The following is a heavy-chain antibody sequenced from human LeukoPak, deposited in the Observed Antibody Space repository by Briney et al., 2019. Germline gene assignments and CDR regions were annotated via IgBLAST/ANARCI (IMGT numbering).Heavy chain of an antibody. D-gene: IGHD6-13*01. CDR1: GGSFSGYY. Sequence: PSETLSLTCAVYGGSFSGYYWSWIRQPPGKGLEWIGEINHSGSTNYNPSLKSRVTISVDTSKNQFSLKLSSVTAADTAVYYCARQGIAAAGTGFDPWGQGTLVTVSS. CDR2: INHSGST. J-gene: IGHJ5*02. CDR3: ARQGIAAAGTGFDP. V-gene: IGHV4-34*01.